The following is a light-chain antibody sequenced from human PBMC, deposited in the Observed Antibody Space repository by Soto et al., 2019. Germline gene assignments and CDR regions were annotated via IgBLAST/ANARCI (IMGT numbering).Light chain of an antibody. J-gene: IGLJ1*01. CDR3: GAWDRSLTGGV. V-gene: IGLV1-51*01. CDR2: DND. Sequence: QAVVTQPPSVSAAPGQKVTIPCSGSISNIGTYSVSWYQQLPGTAPKLLIYDNDKRPSGIPDRFSGSKSGTSATLDITGLQTGDEADYYCGAWDRSLTGGVFGTGTKLTVL. CDR1: ISNIGTYS.